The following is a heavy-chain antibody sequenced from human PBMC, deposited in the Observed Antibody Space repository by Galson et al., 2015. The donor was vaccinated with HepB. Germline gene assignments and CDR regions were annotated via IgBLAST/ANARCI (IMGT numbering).Heavy chain of an antibody. CDR1: GYTFTSYA. CDR2: INAGNGNT. V-gene: IGHV1-3*01. J-gene: IGHJ4*02. Sequence: SVKVSCKASGYTFTSYAMHWVRQAPGQRLEWMGWINAGNGNTKYSQKFQGRVTITRDTPASTAYMELSSLRSEDTAVYYCARGLLHYGYGNYWGQGTLVTVSS. CDR3: ARGLLHYGYGNY. D-gene: IGHD5-18*01.